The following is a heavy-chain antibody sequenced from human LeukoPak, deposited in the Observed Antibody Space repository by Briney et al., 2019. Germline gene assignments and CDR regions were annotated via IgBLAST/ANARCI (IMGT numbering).Heavy chain of an antibody. V-gene: IGHV4-38-2*01. Sequence: SETLSLTCAVSGYSISSGYYWAWIRQPPGKGLELGGSFYYCESTYFHPFLQSPGTMSLDMPKNQFSVKLNSGTAADTAVYYCGRLPSGPGGYHYYMDLWGKGITGTVS. CDR3: GRLPSGPGGYHYYMDL. J-gene: IGHJ6*03. CDR1: GYSISSGYY. CDR2: FYYCEST. D-gene: IGHD3-3*01.